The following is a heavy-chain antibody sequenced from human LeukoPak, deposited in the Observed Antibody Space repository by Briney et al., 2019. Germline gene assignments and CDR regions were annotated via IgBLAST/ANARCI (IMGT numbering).Heavy chain of an antibody. CDR1: GGSISSSNW. CDR3: ARFSAPNSMVRGAPFDP. J-gene: IGHJ5*02. CDR2: IYHSGSI. V-gene: IGHV4-4*02. Sequence: PSGTLSLTCAVSGGSISSSNWWSWVRQPPGKGLEWIGEIYHSGSINYNPSLKSRVTISVDKSKNQFSLKLSSVTAADTAVYYCARFSAPNSMVRGAPFDPWGQGTLVTVSS. D-gene: IGHD3-10*01.